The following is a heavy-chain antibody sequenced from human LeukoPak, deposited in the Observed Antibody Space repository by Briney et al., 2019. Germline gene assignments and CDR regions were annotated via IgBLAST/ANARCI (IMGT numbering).Heavy chain of an antibody. CDR2: ISGSGGST. V-gene: IGHV3-23*01. J-gene: IGHJ4*02. CDR3: AKDLIGGSYLPSYYFDY. D-gene: IGHD1-26*01. Sequence: GGSLRLSCGASGFTFSTYGMSWVRQAPGKGLEWVSAISGSGGSTYYADSVKGRFTISRDNSKNTLYLQMNSLRAEDTAVYYCAKDLIGGSYLPSYYFDYWGQGTLVTVSS. CDR1: GFTFSTYG.